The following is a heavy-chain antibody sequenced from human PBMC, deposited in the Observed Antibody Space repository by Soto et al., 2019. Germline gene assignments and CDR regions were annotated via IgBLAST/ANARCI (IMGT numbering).Heavy chain of an antibody. Sequence: ASVKVSCKSSGYTFTSYDINWVRQATGQGLEWMGWMNPNSGNTGYAQKFQGRVTMTWNTSISTAYMELSSLRSEDTAVYYCASVHGDPLYYYYYYMDVWGKGTTVTVSS. V-gene: IGHV1-8*01. CDR3: ASVHGDPLYYYYYYMDV. D-gene: IGHD4-17*01. CDR1: GYTFTSYD. CDR2: MNPNSGNT. J-gene: IGHJ6*03.